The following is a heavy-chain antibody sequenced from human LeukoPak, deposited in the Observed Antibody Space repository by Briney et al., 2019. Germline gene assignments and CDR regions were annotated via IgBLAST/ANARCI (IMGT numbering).Heavy chain of an antibody. CDR2: VYTSGSA. CDR1: GGSISSYY. V-gene: IGHV4-4*07. CDR3: ARDDFGWNDAFDI. Sequence: SETLSLTCTVSGGSISSYYWSWIRQPAAKGLEWMGRVYTSGSANYNHSLKSRVTISVDTSKNEFSLKLSSVNAADTAVYYCARDDFGWNDAFDIWGQGTMVTVSS. D-gene: IGHD1-1*01. J-gene: IGHJ3*02.